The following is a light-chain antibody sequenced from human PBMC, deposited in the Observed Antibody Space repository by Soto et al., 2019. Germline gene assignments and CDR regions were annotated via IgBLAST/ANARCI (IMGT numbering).Light chain of an antibody. CDR1: SGRSTYI. Sequence: QPVLTQSSSASASLGSSVKLTCTLSSGRSTYIIAWHQQQPGKAPQFLMKVEGSGSYNKGSGVHDRFSGSTSGSDRYLTITNLQSEDGADYYCETWDSHTQIFGGGTKLTVL. CDR2: VEGSGSY. J-gene: IGLJ2*01. V-gene: IGLV4-60*03. CDR3: ETWDSHTQI.